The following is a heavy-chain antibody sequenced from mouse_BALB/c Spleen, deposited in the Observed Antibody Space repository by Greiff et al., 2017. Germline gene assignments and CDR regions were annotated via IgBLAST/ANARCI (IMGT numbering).Heavy chain of an antibody. CDR3: ARHRNYGSSYVPFAY. D-gene: IGHD1-1*01. V-gene: IGHV5-6*01. Sequence: EVHLVESGGDLVKPGGSLKLSCAASGFTFSSYGMSWVRQTPDKRLEWVATISSGGSYTYYPDSVKGRFTISRDNAKNTLYLQMSSLKSEDTAMYYCARHRNYGSSYVPFAYWGQGTLVTVSA. J-gene: IGHJ3*01. CDR1: GFTFSSYG. CDR2: ISSGGSYT.